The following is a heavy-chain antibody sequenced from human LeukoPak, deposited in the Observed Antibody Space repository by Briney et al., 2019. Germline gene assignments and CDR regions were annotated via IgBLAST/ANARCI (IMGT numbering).Heavy chain of an antibody. Sequence: GGSLRLSCAASGFTFTNYAMSWVRQAPGKGLEWVSGISGNGISTYYADSVKGRFTISRDNSKSTLYLQMDSLRADDTAVYYCAKEPSWNYYYDSSMDVWGKGTTVTVSS. CDR2: ISGNGIST. J-gene: IGHJ6*03. V-gene: IGHV3-23*01. CDR1: GFTFTNYA. CDR3: AKEPSWNYYYDSSMDV. D-gene: IGHD1-1*01.